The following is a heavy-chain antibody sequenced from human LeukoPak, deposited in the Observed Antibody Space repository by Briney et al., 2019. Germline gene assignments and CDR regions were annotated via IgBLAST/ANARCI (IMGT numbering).Heavy chain of an antibody. CDR2: INPNSGGT. J-gene: IGHJ4*02. D-gene: IGHD3-22*01. CDR1: GYTFTGYY. Sequence: ASVTVSCKPSGYTFTGYYIHWVRPAPGQGREWMGWINPNSGGTNYAQNFQGRVTMTRDTSISTAYMELSRLRSDDTAVYYCASGDNYDRSGPYYFDYWGQGTLVTVSS. CDR3: ASGDNYDRSGPYYFDY. V-gene: IGHV1-2*02.